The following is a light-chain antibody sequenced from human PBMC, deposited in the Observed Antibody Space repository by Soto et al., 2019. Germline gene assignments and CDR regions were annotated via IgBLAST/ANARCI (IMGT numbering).Light chain of an antibody. V-gene: IGKV4-1*01. CDR3: QQYYSTPYT. CDR2: WAS. J-gene: IGKJ2*01. Sequence: DIVMTQSPDSLAVSLGERATINCKSSQSVLYSSNNKNYLGWNQQKPGQPPKLLIHWASTRESGVPDRFSGSGSGTDFTLTISSLQAEDVAVYYCQQYYSTPYTFGQGTKLEIK. CDR1: QSVLYSSNNKNY.